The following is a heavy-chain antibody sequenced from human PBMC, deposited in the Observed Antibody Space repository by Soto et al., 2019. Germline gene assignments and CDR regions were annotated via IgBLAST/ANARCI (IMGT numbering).Heavy chain of an antibody. Sequence: SETLSLTCTVSGGSISSGDDYWNWIRQPPGKGLEWIGYIHHIENTYYNPSLKSRVTLSVDTSKNQVSLRLTSVTATDTAVYYCARTPIGYCSGGTCSNWFDPWGQGTLVTVSS. CDR2: IHHIENT. D-gene: IGHD2-8*02. J-gene: IGHJ5*02. V-gene: IGHV4-30-4*01. CDR1: GGSISSGDDY. CDR3: ARTPIGYCSGGTCSNWFDP.